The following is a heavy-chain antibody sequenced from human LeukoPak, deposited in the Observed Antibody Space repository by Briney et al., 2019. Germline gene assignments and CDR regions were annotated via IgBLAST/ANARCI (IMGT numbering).Heavy chain of an antibody. Sequence: GGSLRLSCAASGFTFSNYWVHWVRQAPGKGLVWVSRINRDGSITKYADSVKGRFTVSRDNAKNTLNLQMNSLRAEDTAVYYCARDKKSGESSEIDYWGQGTLVTVSS. D-gene: IGHD3-10*01. CDR2: INRDGSIT. V-gene: IGHV3-74*03. J-gene: IGHJ4*02. CDR3: ARDKKSGESSEIDY. CDR1: GFTFSNYW.